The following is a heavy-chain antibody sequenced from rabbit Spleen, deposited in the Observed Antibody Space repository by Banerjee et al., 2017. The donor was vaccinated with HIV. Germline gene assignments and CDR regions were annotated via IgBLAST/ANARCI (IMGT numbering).Heavy chain of an antibody. J-gene: IGHJ4*01. D-gene: IGHD6-1*01. CDR1: GFSFSDRDV. Sequence: QEQLVESGGGLVQPEGSLTLTCKASGFSFSDRDVMCWVRQAPGKGLEWIACIEAGSSGFTYFASWAKGRFTISKTSSTTVTLQLNSLTVADTATYFCVREAGYGGYGDGHLWGPGTLVTV. CDR2: IEAGSSGFT. V-gene: IGHV1S45*01. CDR3: VREAGYGGYGDGHL.